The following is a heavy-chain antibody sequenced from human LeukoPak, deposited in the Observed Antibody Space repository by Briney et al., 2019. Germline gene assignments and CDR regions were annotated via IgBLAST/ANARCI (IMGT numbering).Heavy chain of an antibody. J-gene: IGHJ4*02. CDR2: IYYSGST. D-gene: IGHD3-3*01. CDR1: GGSISSYY. CDR3: ARDGREGDFWSGYYNY. Sequence: SETLSLTCTVSGGSISSYYWSWIRQPPGKGLEWIGYIYYSGSTNYNPSLKSRVTISVDTSKNQFSLKLSSVTAADTAVYYCARDGREGDFWSGYYNYWGQGTLVTVSS. V-gene: IGHV4-59*12.